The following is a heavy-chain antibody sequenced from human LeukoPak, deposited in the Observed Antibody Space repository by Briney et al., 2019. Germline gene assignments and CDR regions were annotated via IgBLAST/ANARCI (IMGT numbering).Heavy chain of an antibody. CDR1: GGSISNSNW. CDR3: ARVGDTAAAGNTFDY. J-gene: IGHJ4*02. CDR2: IYHSGYT. V-gene: IGHV4-4*02. D-gene: IGHD6-13*01. Sequence: SETLSLTCAVSGGSISNSNWWSWVRQPPGKGLEWIGEIYHSGYTKYNPSLKSRVTISVDRSKNHFSLKLSAVTAADTAVYYCARVGDTAAAGNTFDYWGQGTLVTVSS.